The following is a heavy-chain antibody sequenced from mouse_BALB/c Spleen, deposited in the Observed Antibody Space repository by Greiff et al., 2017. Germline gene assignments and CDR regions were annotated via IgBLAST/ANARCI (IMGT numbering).Heavy chain of an antibody. V-gene: IGHV5-17*02. D-gene: IGHD2-2*01. CDR2: ISSGSSTI. J-gene: IGHJ4*01. Sequence: EVQLVESGGGLVQPGGSRKLSCAASGFTFSSFGMHWVRQAPEKGLEWVAYISSGSSTIYYADTVKGRFTISRDNPKNTLFLQMTSLRSEDTAMYYCARWDGYDNYAMDYWGQGTSVTVSS. CDR3: ARWDGYDNYAMDY. CDR1: GFTFSSFG.